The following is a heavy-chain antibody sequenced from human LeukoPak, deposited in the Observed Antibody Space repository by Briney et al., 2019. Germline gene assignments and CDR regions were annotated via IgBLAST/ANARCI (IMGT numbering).Heavy chain of an antibody. CDR2: INPNSGGT. CDR1: GYTFTGYY. D-gene: IGHD3-22*01. CDR3: ARAEYDYYDSSGYFWVYGY. Sequence: GASVKVSCKASGYTFTGYYMHWVRQAPGQGLEWMGWINPNSGGTNYAQKFQGRVTMTRDTSISTAYMELSRLRSDDTAVYYCARAEYDYYDSSGYFWVYGYWGQGTLVTVSS. V-gene: IGHV1-2*02. J-gene: IGHJ4*02.